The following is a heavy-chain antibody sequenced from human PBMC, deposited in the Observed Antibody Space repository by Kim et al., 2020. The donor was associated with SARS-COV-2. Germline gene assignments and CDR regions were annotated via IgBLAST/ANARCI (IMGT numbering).Heavy chain of an antibody. J-gene: IGHJ4*02. CDR2: T. CDR3: ARGSGWYYFDY. V-gene: IGHV5-51*01. D-gene: IGHD6-19*01. Sequence: TRYSPSFQGQVTISAYKSISTAYLQWSSLKASDTAMYYCARGSGWYYFDYWGQGTLVTVSS.